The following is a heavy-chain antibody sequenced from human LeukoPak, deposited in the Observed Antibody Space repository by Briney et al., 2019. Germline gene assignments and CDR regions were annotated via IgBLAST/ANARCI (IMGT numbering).Heavy chain of an antibody. J-gene: IGHJ4*02. CDR2: INHSGST. Sequence: FGTLFLPWPVFGGSFSGFFLSWIRPPPGKGLGWIGGINHSGSTNYNPSLKSRVTISVDTSKNQFSLKLSSVTAADTAVYYCARGPGVGAAAGTKPFDYWGQGTLVTVSS. CDR1: GGSFSGFF. V-gene: IGHV4-34*01. D-gene: IGHD6-13*01. CDR3: ARGPGVGAAAGTKPFDY.